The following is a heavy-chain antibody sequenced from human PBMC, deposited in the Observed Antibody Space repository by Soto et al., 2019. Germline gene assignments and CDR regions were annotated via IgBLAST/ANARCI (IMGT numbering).Heavy chain of an antibody. D-gene: IGHD2-15*01. CDR2: INTGNGIT. CDR3: ARGRILYYLTDV. J-gene: IGHJ6*02. CDR1: GYTFSSYG. Sequence: ASVKVSCKASGYTFSSYGMHWLRQAPGQRLEWMGWINTGNGITKYSQNFQGRVSITRDTPATTVYMELSSLRSEDTAVYYCARGRILYYLTDVWGQGTMVTVSS. V-gene: IGHV1-3*04.